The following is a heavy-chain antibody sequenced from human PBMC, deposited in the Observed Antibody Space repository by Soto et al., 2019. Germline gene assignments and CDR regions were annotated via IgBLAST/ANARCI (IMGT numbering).Heavy chain of an antibody. Sequence: SETLSLTCAVYGGSFSGYYWSWIRQPPGKGLEWIGEINHSGSTNYNPSLKSRVTISVDTSKNQFSLKLSSVTAADTAVYYCATQKIAAAGTFIQTNYYYYYGMDVWGQGTTVTVSS. CDR1: GGSFSGYY. V-gene: IGHV4-34*01. D-gene: IGHD6-13*01. CDR2: INHSGST. CDR3: ATQKIAAAGTFIQTNYYYYYGMDV. J-gene: IGHJ6*02.